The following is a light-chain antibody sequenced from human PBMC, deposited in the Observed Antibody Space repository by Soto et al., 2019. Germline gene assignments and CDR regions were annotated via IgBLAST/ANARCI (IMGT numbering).Light chain of an antibody. Sequence: QSALTQPASVSGSPGQSITISCTGTSSDVGAYNYVSWYQQLPGKAPKLMIYDVSNRPSGVSNRFSGSKSGNTASLTISGLQADYETDYYCFSYTTSSTYVFGTGTEVTVL. J-gene: IGLJ1*01. V-gene: IGLV2-14*03. CDR3: FSYTTSSTYV. CDR2: DVS. CDR1: SSDVGAYNY.